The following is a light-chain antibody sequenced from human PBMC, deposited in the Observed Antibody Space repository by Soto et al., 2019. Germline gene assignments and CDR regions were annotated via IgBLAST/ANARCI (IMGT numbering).Light chain of an antibody. CDR2: GAS. CDR3: QQYGSSPGT. CDR1: QSVSSSY. J-gene: IGKJ3*01. V-gene: IGKV3-20*01. Sequence: EIVLTQSPGTLSLSPGERATLSCRASQSVSSSYLAWYQQKPGQAPMLLIYGASSRATGITERFSGSGSGTDFTLTISRLEPEDFAVYYCQQYGSSPGTFGPGTKVDIK.